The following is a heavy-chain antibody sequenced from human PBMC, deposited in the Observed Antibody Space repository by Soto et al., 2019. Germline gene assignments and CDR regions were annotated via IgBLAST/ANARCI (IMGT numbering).Heavy chain of an antibody. CDR1: GGSISSGGYS. CDR3: ARGRAIPYYYGSGSSYYYYGLDV. D-gene: IGHD3-10*01. J-gene: IGHJ6*02. Sequence: SETLSLTCAVSGGSISSGGYSWSWIRQPPGKGLEWIGYIYHSGSTYYNPSLKSRVTISVDRSKNQFSLKLSSVTAADTAVHYCARGRAIPYYYGSGSSYYYYGLDVWGQGTTVTVSS. CDR2: IYHSGST. V-gene: IGHV4-30-2*01.